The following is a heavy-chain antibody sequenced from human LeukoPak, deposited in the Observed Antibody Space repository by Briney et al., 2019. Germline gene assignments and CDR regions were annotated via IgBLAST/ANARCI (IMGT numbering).Heavy chain of an antibody. D-gene: IGHD3-22*01. V-gene: IGHV1-18*04. CDR1: GYTFTGYY. CDR3: ARDFIPYDSSGYYFAY. CDR2: ISAYNGNT. Sequence: ASVKVSCKASGYTFTGYYMHWVRQAPGQGLEWMGWISAYNGNTNYAQKLQGRVTMTTDTSTSTAYMELRSLRSDDTAVYYCARDFIPYDSSGYYFAYWGQGTLVTVSS. J-gene: IGHJ4*02.